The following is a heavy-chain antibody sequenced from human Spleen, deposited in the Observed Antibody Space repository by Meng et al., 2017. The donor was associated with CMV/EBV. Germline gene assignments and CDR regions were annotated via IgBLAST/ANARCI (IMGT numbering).Heavy chain of an antibody. CDR3: ARETTTLPDY. Sequence: GESLKISCAASGFTLSSYWMSWVRQAPGKGLEWVANIKQDGSEKYYVDSVKGRFTISRDNAKNSLYLQMNNLRVEDTAVYYCARETTTLPDYWGQGTLVTVSS. CDR2: IKQDGSEK. V-gene: IGHV3-7*01. D-gene: IGHD1-1*01. J-gene: IGHJ4*02. CDR1: GFTLSSYW.